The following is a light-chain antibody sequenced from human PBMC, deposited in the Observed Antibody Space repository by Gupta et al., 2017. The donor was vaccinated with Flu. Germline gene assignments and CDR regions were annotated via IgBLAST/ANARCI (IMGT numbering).Light chain of an antibody. CDR1: SSNIGSNY. Sequence: QSVLTQPPSASGTPGQRVTISCSGSSSNIGSNYVYWYQQLPGTAPTLLIYRNNQRPSGFPDRSSGSKSGTSASLAIRGLRSEDEADYYGAAWDDRLSGRVFGGGTKLTVL. J-gene: IGLJ3*02. V-gene: IGLV1-47*01. CDR2: RNN. CDR3: AAWDDRLSGRV.